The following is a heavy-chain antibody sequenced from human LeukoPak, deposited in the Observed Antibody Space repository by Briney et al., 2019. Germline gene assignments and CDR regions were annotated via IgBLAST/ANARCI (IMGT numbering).Heavy chain of an antibody. J-gene: IGHJ4*02. V-gene: IGHV3-23*01. CDR3: AKAGRYDFWSGYCLDY. CDR1: GFTFSSYW. D-gene: IGHD3-3*01. CDR2: ISGSGGST. Sequence: GGSLRLSCAASGFTFSSYWMHWVRQAPGKGLEWVSAISGSGGSTYYADSVKGRFTISRDNSKNTLYLQMNSLRAEDTAVYYCAKAGRYDFWSGYCLDYWGQGTLVTVSS.